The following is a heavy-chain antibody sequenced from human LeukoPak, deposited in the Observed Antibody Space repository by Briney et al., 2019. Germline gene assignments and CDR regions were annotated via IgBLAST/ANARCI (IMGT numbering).Heavy chain of an antibody. Sequence: GGSLRLSCAVSGLTFNNYAMSWVRQAPGKGLEWVSAISKSGDHTYYAASAKGRFTIYRDDSKNTQYLQMNSLRAEDTAVYYCATSWGPDTSAFRWGRDGMDVWGQGTTVIVS. CDR1: GLTFNNYA. J-gene: IGHJ6*02. CDR3: ATSWGPDTSAFRWGRDGMDV. CDR2: ISKSGDHT. D-gene: IGHD3-16*01. V-gene: IGHV3-23*01.